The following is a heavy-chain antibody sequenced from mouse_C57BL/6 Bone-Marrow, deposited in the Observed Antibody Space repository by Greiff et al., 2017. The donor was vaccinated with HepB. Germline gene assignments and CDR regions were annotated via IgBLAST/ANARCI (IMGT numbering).Heavy chain of an antibody. J-gene: IGHJ4*01. D-gene: IGHD1-1*01. CDR2: INPNNGGT. V-gene: IGHV1-22*01. CDR1: GYTFTDYN. Sequence: EVQLQQSGPELVKPGASVKMSCKASGYTFTDYNMHWVKQSHGKSLEWIGYINPNNGGTSYNQKFKGKAKMTVNKSSSTAYMELRSLTSEDSAVYYCARENGSSYEGAMDYWGQGTAVTVSS. CDR3: ARENGSSYEGAMDY.